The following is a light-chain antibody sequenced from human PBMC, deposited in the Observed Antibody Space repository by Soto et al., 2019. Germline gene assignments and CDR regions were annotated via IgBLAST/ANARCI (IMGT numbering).Light chain of an antibody. V-gene: IGLV1-40*01. CDR2: GNI. Sequence: QSVLTQPPSVSGVPGQTITISCTGSRSNIGGGYDVHWYQQLPGTAPQLLVYGNINRPSRVPDRFSGSKSDTSASLAITGLQDEDEADYYCLSYDSSLSAWVFGGGTKLTVL. J-gene: IGLJ3*02. CDR1: RSNIGGGYD. CDR3: LSYDSSLSAWV.